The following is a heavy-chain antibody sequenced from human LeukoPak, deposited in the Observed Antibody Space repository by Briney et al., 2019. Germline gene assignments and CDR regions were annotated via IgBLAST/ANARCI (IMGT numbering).Heavy chain of an antibody. CDR2: INGDGSSS. V-gene: IGHV3-74*01. CDR1: GFTFTTYW. Sequence: GGSLRLSCAASGFTFTTYWMHWVRQAPGKVLVWVSRINGDGSSSNYADSVKGRFTISRDNARNTLYLQMNSLRAEDTALYYCARTSPTSHFDFWGQGTLVTVSS. CDR3: ARTSPTSHFDF. J-gene: IGHJ4*02. D-gene: IGHD3-16*01.